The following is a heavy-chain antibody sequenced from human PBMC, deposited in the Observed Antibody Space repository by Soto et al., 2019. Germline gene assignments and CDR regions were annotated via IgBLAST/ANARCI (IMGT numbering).Heavy chain of an antibody. D-gene: IGHD2-21*02. CDR3: ARLTEDCGGDCPPGAFDI. CDR1: GGTFSSDA. Sequence: SVKVSCKASGGTFSSDAISWVRQAPGQGLEWMGGIIPIFGTANYAQKFQGRVTITADESTSTAYMELSSLRSEDTAVYYCARLTEDCGGDCPPGAFDIWGQGTMVTVSS. V-gene: IGHV1-69*13. J-gene: IGHJ3*02. CDR2: IIPIFGTA.